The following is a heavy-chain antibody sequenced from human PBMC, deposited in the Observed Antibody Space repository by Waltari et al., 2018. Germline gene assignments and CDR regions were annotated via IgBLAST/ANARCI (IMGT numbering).Heavy chain of an antibody. V-gene: IGHV3-23*01. Sequence: EVQLLESGGGLVQPGGSLRLSCAASGFTFSTYAMTWVRQAPGKGLGWVSFIRGSDGSTYYADSVKGRFTISRDNSKNTLYLQMNSLRAEDTAVYYCAKDSSWVSYFDYWGQGTLVTVSP. CDR2: IRGSDGST. J-gene: IGHJ4*02. D-gene: IGHD6-13*01. CDR1: GFTFSTYA. CDR3: AKDSSWVSYFDY.